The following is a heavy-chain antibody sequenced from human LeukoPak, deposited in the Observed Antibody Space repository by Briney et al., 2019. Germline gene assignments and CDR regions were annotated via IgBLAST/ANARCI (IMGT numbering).Heavy chain of an antibody. V-gene: IGHV1-3*01. J-gene: IGHJ6*02. CDR1: GYTFTSYA. CDR2: INAGNGNT. CDR3: ARGAMVFWDGMDV. Sequence: ASVKVSCKASGYTFTSYAMHWVRQAPGQRLEWMGWINAGNGNTKYSQKFQGRVTITRDTSASTAYMELSSLRSEDTAVYYCARGAMVFWDGMDVWGQGTTVTVPS. D-gene: IGHD5-18*01.